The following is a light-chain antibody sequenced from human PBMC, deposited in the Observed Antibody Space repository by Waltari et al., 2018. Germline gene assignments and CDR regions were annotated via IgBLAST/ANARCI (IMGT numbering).Light chain of an antibody. V-gene: IGKV3-15*01. CDR3: QQYNNWPTWT. CDR2: AAS. J-gene: IGKJ1*01. CDR1: QSVTNN. Sequence: EIVMTQSPATLSVSPGERATLSCRASQSVTNNLAWYQQKPGQAPRPLIYAASTRATGIPARFSGSGSGTEFTLTITSLQSEDFAVYYCQQYNNWPTWTFGQGTKVEIK.